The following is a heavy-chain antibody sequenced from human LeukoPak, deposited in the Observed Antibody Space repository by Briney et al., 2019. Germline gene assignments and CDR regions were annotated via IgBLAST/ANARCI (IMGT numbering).Heavy chain of an antibody. CDR1: GFTFSSYW. D-gene: IGHD3-22*01. J-gene: IGHJ4*02. V-gene: IGHV3-7*04. CDR3: ARDRVDYDSSGYYYDY. Sequence: GGSLRLACAASGFTFSSYWMSWVRQAPGKGLEWVANIKQDGSEKYYEDSVKGRFTISRDNAKNSLYLQMNSLRAEDTAVYYCARDRVDYDSSGYYYDYWGQGTLVTVSS. CDR2: IKQDGSEK.